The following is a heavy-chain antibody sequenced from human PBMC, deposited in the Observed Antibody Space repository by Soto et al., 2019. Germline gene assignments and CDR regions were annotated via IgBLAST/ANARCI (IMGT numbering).Heavy chain of an antibody. CDR2: IYYSGST. D-gene: IGHD1-26*01. V-gene: IGHV4-30-4*01. Sequence: SETLSLTCSVSGGSISSGDSYWSWVRQPPGKGLEWIGYIYYSGSTFYNPSHKSRVTISVDRSKSQFSLKLTSVTAADTAVYYCARGRWLQWEIVYYFDYWGQGTPVT. CDR1: GGSISSGDSY. CDR3: ARGRWLQWEIVYYFDY. J-gene: IGHJ4*02.